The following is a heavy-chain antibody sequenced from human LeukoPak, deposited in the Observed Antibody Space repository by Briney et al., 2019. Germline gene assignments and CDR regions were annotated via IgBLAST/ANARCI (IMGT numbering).Heavy chain of an antibody. D-gene: IGHD3-3*01. Sequence: PGGSLRLSCAASGFTFSDYPMAWLRQAPGKGPEWVSAVSGSGDRTIYADSVKGRFTISRGNSKNMVSLQMNNLKAEDTALYYCAKELWEGSGYVDYWGQGILVTVSS. J-gene: IGHJ4*02. CDR3: AKELWEGSGYVDY. CDR2: VSGSGDRT. CDR1: GFTFSDYP. V-gene: IGHV3-23*01.